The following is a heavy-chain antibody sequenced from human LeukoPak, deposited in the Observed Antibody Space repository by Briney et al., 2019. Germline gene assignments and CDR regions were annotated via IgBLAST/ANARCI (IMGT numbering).Heavy chain of an antibody. D-gene: IGHD6-19*01. V-gene: IGHV4-31*03. J-gene: IGHJ4*02. CDR1: GGSISSGGYY. Sequence: SQTLSLTCTVSGGSISSGGYYWSWIRQHPGKGLEWIGYIYYSGSTYYNPSLKSRVTISVDTSKNQFSLKLSSVTAADTVVYYCARGYSSGWSWDYWGQGTLVTVSS. CDR3: ARGYSSGWSWDY. CDR2: IYYSGST.